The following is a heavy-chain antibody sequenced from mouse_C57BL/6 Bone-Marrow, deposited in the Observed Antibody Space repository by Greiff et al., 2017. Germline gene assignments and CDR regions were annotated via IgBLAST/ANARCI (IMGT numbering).Heavy chain of an antibody. J-gene: IGHJ3*01. CDR2: IYPRSGNT. CDR3: ARVGPPGAY. V-gene: IGHV1-81*01. D-gene: IGHD6-1*01. Sequence: VQGVESGAELARPGASVKLSCKASGYTFTSYGISWVKQRTGQGLEWIGEIYPRSGNTYYNEKFKGKATLTADKSSSTAYMELRSLTSEDSAVYFCARVGPPGAYWGQGTLVTVSA. CDR1: GYTFTSYG.